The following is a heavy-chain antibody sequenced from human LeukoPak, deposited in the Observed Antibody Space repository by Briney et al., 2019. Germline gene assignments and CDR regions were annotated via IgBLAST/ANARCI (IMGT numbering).Heavy chain of an antibody. CDR3: ARDRVHWGSPSDKTPIDY. D-gene: IGHD7-27*01. CDR1: GGTFSSYA. J-gene: IGHJ4*02. CDR2: IIPIFGTA. V-gene: IGHV1-69*06. Sequence: ASVKVSCKASGGTFSSYAISWVRQAPGQGLEWMGRIIPIFGTANYAQKFQGRVTITADKSTSTAYTELSSLRSEDTAVYYCARDRVHWGSPSDKTPIDYWGQGTLVTVSS.